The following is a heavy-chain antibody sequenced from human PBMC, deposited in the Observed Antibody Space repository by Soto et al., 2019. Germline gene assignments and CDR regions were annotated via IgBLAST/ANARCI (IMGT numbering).Heavy chain of an antibody. D-gene: IGHD6-19*01. CDR1: GGSFSGYY. V-gene: IGHV4-34*01. J-gene: IGHJ4*02. Sequence: QVQLQQWGAGLLKPSETLSLTCAVYGGSFSGYYWSWIRQPPGKGLEWIGEINHSGSTNYNPSLKRRVTISVDTSKNQFSLKLSSVTAADTAVYYCARSRSGWLYYFDYWGQGTLVTVSS. CDR2: INHSGST. CDR3: ARSRSGWLYYFDY.